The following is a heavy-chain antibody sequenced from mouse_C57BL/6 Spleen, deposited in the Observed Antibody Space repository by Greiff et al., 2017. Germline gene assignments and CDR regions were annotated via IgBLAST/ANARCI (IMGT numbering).Heavy chain of an antibody. CDR3: ARSLTTVGYFDV. Sequence: QVQLKQPGAELVKPGASVKLSCKASGYTFTSYWMHWVKQRPGQGLEWIGMIHPNSGSTNYNEKFKSKATLTVDKSSSTAYMQLSSLTSEDSAVYYCARSLTTVGYFDVWGTGTTVTVSS. CDR1: GYTFTSYW. V-gene: IGHV1-64*01. D-gene: IGHD1-1*01. J-gene: IGHJ1*03. CDR2: IHPNSGST.